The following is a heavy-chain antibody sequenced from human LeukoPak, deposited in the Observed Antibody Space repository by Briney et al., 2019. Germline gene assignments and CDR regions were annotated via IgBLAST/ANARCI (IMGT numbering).Heavy chain of an antibody. CDR1: GDSISSYY. CDR2: IYNSETT. Sequence: ESGPGLVKPSETLSLTCTVPGDSISSYYWSWIRQPPEKGLEWIGYIYNSETTNYNPSLESRVTISEDTSKNQFSLMLTSVTAADTAVYYCARVVYSHYWPEGMDVWGQGTTVTVSS. V-gene: IGHV4-59*01. J-gene: IGHJ6*02. D-gene: IGHD4-11*01. CDR3: ARVVYSHYWPEGMDV.